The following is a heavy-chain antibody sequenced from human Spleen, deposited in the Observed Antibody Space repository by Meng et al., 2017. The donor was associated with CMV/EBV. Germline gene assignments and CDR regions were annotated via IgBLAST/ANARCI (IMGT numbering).Heavy chain of an antibody. CDR1: SYKFNVYA. CDR2: GSGENGDT. J-gene: IGHJ4*02. V-gene: IGHV1-18*01. D-gene: IGHD4/OR15-4a*01. CDR3: ARAGAAVTTNFDF. Sequence: KPVSYKFNVYAITWVTQSPGHGLEWVGWGSGENGDTNYAQKVQDRVTVTADTFTKTAYMEMRSLRSDDSPMYYCARAGAAVTTNFDFWGQGTLVTVSS.